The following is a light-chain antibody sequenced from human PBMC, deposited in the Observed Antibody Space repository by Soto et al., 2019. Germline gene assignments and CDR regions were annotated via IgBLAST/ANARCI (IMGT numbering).Light chain of an antibody. CDR1: QSISTW. CDR3: QQYNIFPYT. CDR2: KAS. Sequence: DIQMTQSPSTLSASVGDRVTITCWASQSISTWLAWYQQKPGKAPKLLIYKASSLESGVPSRFSGSGSGTEFTLTISSLQPEDFATFYCQQYNIFPYTFGQGTKLEIK. J-gene: IGKJ2*01. V-gene: IGKV1-5*03.